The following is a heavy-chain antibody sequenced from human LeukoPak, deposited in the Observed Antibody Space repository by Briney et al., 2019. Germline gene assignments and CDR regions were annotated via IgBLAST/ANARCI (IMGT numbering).Heavy chain of an antibody. D-gene: IGHD1-26*01. J-gene: IGHJ3*02. CDR2: ISAYNGNT. CDR3: ARENTSGAQPYAFDI. CDR1: GYTFTSYG. Sequence: ASVKVSCKASGYTFTSYGISWVRQAPGQGLEWMGWISAYNGNTNYAQKLQGRVTMTTDTSTSTAYMELRSLRSDDTAVYYCARENTSGAQPYAFDIWGQGTMVTVSS. V-gene: IGHV1-18*01.